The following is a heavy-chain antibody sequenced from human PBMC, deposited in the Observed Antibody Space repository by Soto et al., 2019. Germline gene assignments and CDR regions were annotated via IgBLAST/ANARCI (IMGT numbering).Heavy chain of an antibody. CDR2: ISAYNGNT. D-gene: IGHD1-1*01. V-gene: IGHV1-18*01. J-gene: IGHJ6*02. Sequence: GASVKVSCKASGYTFTSYGISWVRQAPGQGLEWMGWISAYNGNTSYAQKLQGRVTMTTDTSTSTAYMELRSLRSDDTAVYYCARDRTGTTLADGMDVWGQGTTVTVAS. CDR1: GYTFTSYG. CDR3: ARDRTGTTLADGMDV.